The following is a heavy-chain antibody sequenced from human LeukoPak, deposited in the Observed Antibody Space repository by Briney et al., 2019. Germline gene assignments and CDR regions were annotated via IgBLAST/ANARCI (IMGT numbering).Heavy chain of an antibody. V-gene: IGHV4-59*08. CDR3: ARLKDGSGGWFDP. J-gene: IGHJ5*02. Sequence: SSETLSLTCTVSGGSISSYYWSWIRQPPGKGLEWIGYIYYSGSTNYNPSLKSRVTISVDTSKNQFSLKLSSVTAADTAVYYCARLKDGSGGWFDPWGQGTLATVSS. CDR1: GGSISSYY. D-gene: IGHD2-15*01. CDR2: IYYSGST.